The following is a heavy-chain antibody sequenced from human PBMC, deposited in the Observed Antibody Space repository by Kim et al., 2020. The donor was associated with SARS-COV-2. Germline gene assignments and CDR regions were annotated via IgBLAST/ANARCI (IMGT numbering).Heavy chain of an antibody. D-gene: IGHD3-22*01. CDR3: ARQFNSRFDS. V-gene: IGHV6-1*01. CDR2: K. J-gene: IGHJ4*02. Sequence: KDYAVSLKSRITINPDTSKNQFSLQLNSVTPEDTAVYYCARQFNSRFDSWGQGTLVTVSS.